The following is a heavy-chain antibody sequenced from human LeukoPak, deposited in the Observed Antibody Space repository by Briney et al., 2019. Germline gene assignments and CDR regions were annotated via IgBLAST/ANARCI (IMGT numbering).Heavy chain of an antibody. J-gene: IGHJ4*02. CDR3: ARASQYPIDSSGYYFDY. Sequence: SVKVSCKASGGTFSSYAISWVRQAPGQGLEWMGGIIPIFGTANYAQKFQGRVTITADESTSTAYMELSSLRSEDTAVYYCARASQYPIDSSGYYFDYWGQGTLVTVSS. CDR1: GGTFSSYA. V-gene: IGHV1-69*01. D-gene: IGHD3-22*01. CDR2: IIPIFGTA.